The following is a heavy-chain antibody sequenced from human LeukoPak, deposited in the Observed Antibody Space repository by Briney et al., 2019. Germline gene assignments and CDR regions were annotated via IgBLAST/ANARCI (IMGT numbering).Heavy chain of an antibody. D-gene: IGHD6-13*01. Sequence: RASVKVSCKASGYTFTGYYMHWVRQAPGQGLEWMGWINPNSGGTNYAQKFQGRVTMTRDTSISTAYMELSRLRSGDTAVYYCARALGIAAAGDYWGQGTLVTVSS. CDR3: ARALGIAAAGDY. CDR1: GYTFTGYY. J-gene: IGHJ4*02. CDR2: INPNSGGT. V-gene: IGHV1-2*02.